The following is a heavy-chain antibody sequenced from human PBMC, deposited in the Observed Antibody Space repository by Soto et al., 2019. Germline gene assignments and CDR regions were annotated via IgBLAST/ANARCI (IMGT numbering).Heavy chain of an antibody. CDR3: ARDRAILRDAFDI. D-gene: IGHD2-8*01. Sequence: PGGSLRLSCAASGFTFSSYGMHWVRQAPGKGLEWVAVIWYDGSNKYYADSVKGRFTISRDNSKNTLYLQMNSLRAEDTAVYYCARDRAILRDAFDIWGQGTMVTVSS. V-gene: IGHV3-33*01. CDR2: IWYDGSNK. CDR1: GFTFSSYG. J-gene: IGHJ3*02.